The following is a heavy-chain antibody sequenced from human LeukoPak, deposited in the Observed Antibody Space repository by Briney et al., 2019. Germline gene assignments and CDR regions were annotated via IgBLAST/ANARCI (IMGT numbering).Heavy chain of an antibody. CDR3: AKDPSFCSGGSCYPARTYYFDY. CDR2: LSGSGDST. CDR1: GFSFNNYA. J-gene: IGHJ4*02. D-gene: IGHD2-15*01. Sequence: PGGSLRLSCAASGFSFNNYAMSWVRQAPGKGLEWVSALSGSGDSTYYADSVKGRFTISRDNSKNTLYLQMNSLRAEDTAVYYCAKDPSFCSGGSCYPARTYYFDYWGQGTLVTVSS. V-gene: IGHV3-23*01.